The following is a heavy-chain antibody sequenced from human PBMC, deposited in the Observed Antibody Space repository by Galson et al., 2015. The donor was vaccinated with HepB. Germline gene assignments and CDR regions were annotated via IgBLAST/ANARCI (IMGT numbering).Heavy chain of an antibody. V-gene: IGHV3-64D*06. CDR2: ISSNGGST. CDR1: GFTFSSYA. J-gene: IGHJ3*02. CDR3: VKRSKVVPAAIYAFDI. Sequence: SLRLSCAASGFTFSSYAMHWVRQAPGKGLEYVSTISSNGGSTYYADSVKGRFTISRDNSKNTLYLQMSSLRAEDTAVYYCVKRSKVVPAAIYAFDIWGQGTMVTVSS. D-gene: IGHD2-2*01.